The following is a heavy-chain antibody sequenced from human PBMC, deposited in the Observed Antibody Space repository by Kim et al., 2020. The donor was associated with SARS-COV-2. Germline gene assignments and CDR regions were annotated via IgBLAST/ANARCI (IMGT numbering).Heavy chain of an antibody. J-gene: IGHJ6*02. CDR3: TIYGDYYYYGMDV. CDR1: GFTFGDYA. V-gene: IGHV3-49*04. Sequence: GGSLRLSCTASGFTFGDYAMSWVRQAPGKGLEWVGFIRSKAYGGTTEYAASVKGRFTISRDDSKSIAYLQMNSLKTEDTAVYYCTIYGDYYYYGMDVWGQGTTVTVSS. D-gene: IGHD4-17*01. CDR2: IRSKAYGGTT.